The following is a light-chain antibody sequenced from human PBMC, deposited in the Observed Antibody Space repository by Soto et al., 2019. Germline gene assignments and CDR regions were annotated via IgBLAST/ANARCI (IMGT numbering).Light chain of an antibody. J-gene: IGKJ5*01. V-gene: IGKV3-11*01. CDR1: QSVSSY. Sequence: EIVWTQSPATLSLSPGGRATLSCRPSQSVSSYLAWYRQKPGQAPRLLIYDTSNRATGTPARFSGSGSGTDFTLTISSLEPEDFAVYYCQQRSNWPPFTFGQGTRLEIK. CDR3: QQRSNWPPFT. CDR2: DTS.